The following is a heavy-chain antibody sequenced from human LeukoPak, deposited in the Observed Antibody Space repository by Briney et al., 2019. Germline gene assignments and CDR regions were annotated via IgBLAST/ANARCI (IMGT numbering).Heavy chain of an antibody. J-gene: IGHJ4*02. CDR1: GFTFDDYA. V-gene: IGHV3-43D*03. CDR3: ARGEAYYDSSGYYSRSLTDV. CDR2: ITWDGHST. Sequence: GGSLRLSCAASGFTFDDYAMHWVRQGPGKGLEWVSLITWDGHSTYYADSVKGRSTISRDNAKNSLYLQMNSLRAEDTAVYYCARGEAYYDSSGYYSRSLTDVGGQGTLVTVSS. D-gene: IGHD3-22*01.